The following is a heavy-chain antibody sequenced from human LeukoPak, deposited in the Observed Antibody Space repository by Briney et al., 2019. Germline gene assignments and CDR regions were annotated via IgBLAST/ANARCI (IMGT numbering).Heavy chain of an antibody. V-gene: IGHV3-7*01. J-gene: IGHJ4*02. CDR2: IKQDGSEK. CDR3: ASGSYSFGWVRY. CDR1: GFTFSSYS. D-gene: IGHD1-26*01. Sequence: PGGSLRLSCAASGFTFSSYSMTWVRQAPGKGLEWVANIKQDGSEKYYVDSVKGRFTISRDNAKNSLYLQMNSLRAEDTAVYYCASGSYSFGWVRYWGQGTLVTVSS.